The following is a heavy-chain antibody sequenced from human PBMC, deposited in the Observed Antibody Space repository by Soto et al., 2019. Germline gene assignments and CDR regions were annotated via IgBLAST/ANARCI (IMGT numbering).Heavy chain of an antibody. CDR1: GGSFSGYY. Sequence: PSETLSLTCAVYGGSFSGYYWSWIRQPPGKGLEWIGEINHSGSTNYNPSLKSRVTISVDTSKNQFSLKLSSVTAADTAVYYCARGIAADGYREVVWFDPWGQGTLVTVSS. CDR2: INHSGST. D-gene: IGHD6-13*01. V-gene: IGHV4-34*01. J-gene: IGHJ5*02. CDR3: ARGIAADGYREVVWFDP.